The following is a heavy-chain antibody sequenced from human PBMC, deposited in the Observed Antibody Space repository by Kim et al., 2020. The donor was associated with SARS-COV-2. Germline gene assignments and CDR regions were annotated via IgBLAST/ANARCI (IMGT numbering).Heavy chain of an antibody. CDR3: ASGLLGSGSYLDY. D-gene: IGHD3-10*01. Sequence: YAVSVKSRITINPATSKNQFSLQLNSVTPEDTAVYYCASGLLGSGSYLDYWGQGTLVTVSS. J-gene: IGHJ4*02. V-gene: IGHV6-1*01.